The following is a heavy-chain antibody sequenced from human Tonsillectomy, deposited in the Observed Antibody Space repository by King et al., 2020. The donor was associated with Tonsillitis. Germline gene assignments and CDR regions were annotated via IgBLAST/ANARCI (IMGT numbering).Heavy chain of an antibody. V-gene: IGHV4-59*01. J-gene: IGHJ4*02. Sequence: QLQESGPGLVKPSETLSLTCTVSGGSISTYYWSCIRQTPGRGLEWVGYIFYSESTYYYPSRKSRVTITLDTSKNQFSLKLSSVTAADTAVYYCARVAGTYGGFGQLYFDYWGQGTLVTVSS. CDR1: GGSISTYY. D-gene: IGHD2-8*01. CDR3: ARVAGTYGGFGQLYFDY. CDR2: IFYSEST.